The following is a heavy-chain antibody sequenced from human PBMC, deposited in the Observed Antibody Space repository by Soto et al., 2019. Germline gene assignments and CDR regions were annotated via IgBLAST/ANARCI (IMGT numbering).Heavy chain of an antibody. V-gene: IGHV1-8*01. CDR1: GYIFTSND. CDR2: MHPDSGYS. D-gene: IGHD3-16*01. J-gene: IGHJ6*02. Sequence: GASVKVSCKASGYIFTSNDLNWLRQSGGQGLEWMGRMHPDSGYSEFAPMFQGRVTLTRDTSISTAYMELSGLMSDDTAVYYCARGSLLGVAANVQYYYYIDVWGQGTTVTVSS. CDR3: ARGSLLGVAANVQYYYYIDV.